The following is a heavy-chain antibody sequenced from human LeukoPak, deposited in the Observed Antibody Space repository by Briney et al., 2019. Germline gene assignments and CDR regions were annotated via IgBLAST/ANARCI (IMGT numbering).Heavy chain of an antibody. D-gene: IGHD2-2*01. CDR2: IYYSGST. Sequence: PSETLSLTCTVSGGSISSYYWSWIRQPPGKGLEWIGYIYYSGSTNYNPSLKSRVTISVDTSKNQFSLKLSSVTAADTAVYYCARRAVVVPAARGYYYYYMDVWRKGTKVTVSS. V-gene: IGHV4-59*01. CDR3: ARRAVVVPAARGYYYYYMDV. J-gene: IGHJ6*03. CDR1: GGSISSYY.